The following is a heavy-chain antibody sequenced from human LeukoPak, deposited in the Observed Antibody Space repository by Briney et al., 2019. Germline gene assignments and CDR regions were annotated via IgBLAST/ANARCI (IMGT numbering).Heavy chain of an antibody. V-gene: IGHV6-1*01. J-gene: IGHJ4*02. Sequence: SQTLSLTCAISGDSVSSNSAAWNWIRQSPSRGLEWLGRTYYRSKWYNGYAVSVKSRITINPDTSKNQFSLQLNSVTAADTAVYYCARVYFYGDYALDYWGQGTLVTVSS. CDR1: GDSVSSNSAA. D-gene: IGHD4-17*01. CDR2: TYYRSKWYN. CDR3: ARVYFYGDYALDY.